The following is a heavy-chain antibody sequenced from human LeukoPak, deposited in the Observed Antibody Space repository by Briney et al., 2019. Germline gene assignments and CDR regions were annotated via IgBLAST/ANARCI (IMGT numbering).Heavy chain of an antibody. V-gene: IGHV4-34*01. CDR1: GGSFSGYY. J-gene: IGHJ3*02. D-gene: IGHD3-9*01. Sequence: SETLSLTCAVYGGSFSGYYWSWIRQPPGKGLEWIGEINHSGSTNYNPSLKSRVTISVVTSKNQFSLKLSSVTAADTAVYYCARGLTRDDAFDIWGQGTMVTVSS. CDR2: INHSGST. CDR3: ARGLTRDDAFDI.